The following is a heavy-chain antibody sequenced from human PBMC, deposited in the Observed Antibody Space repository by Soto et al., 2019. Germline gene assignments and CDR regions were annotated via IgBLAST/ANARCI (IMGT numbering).Heavy chain of an antibody. Sequence: GGSLRLSCAASGFTFSSYSMNWVRQAPGKGLEWVSSISSSSSYIYYADSVKGRFTISRDNAKNSLYLQMNSLRAEDTAVYYCARDGLYCSSTSCFRIEDAFDIWGQGTMVTVSS. CDR2: ISSSSSYI. J-gene: IGHJ3*02. CDR3: ARDGLYCSSTSCFRIEDAFDI. CDR1: GFTFSSYS. D-gene: IGHD2-2*01. V-gene: IGHV3-21*01.